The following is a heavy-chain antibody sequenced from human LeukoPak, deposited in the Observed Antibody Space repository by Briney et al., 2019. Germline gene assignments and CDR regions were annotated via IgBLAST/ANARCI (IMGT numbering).Heavy chain of an antibody. D-gene: IGHD6-19*01. Sequence: GGSLRLSCAASRFTFSSFAMSWVRQAPGKGLEWVSAISGGGGSTYYADSVKGRFTISRDNSKNTLFLQMNSLTAEDTAVYYCARDRQDSSGWYTLRYYGMDVWGQGTTVTVSS. V-gene: IGHV3-23*01. CDR1: RFTFSSFA. CDR2: ISGGGGST. CDR3: ARDRQDSSGWYTLRYYGMDV. J-gene: IGHJ6*02.